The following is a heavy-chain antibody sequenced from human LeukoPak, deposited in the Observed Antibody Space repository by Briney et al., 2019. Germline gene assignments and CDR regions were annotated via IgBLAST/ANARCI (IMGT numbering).Heavy chain of an antibody. J-gene: IGHJ4*02. Sequence: GGSLRLSCAASGFTFSSYSMNWVRQAPGKGLEWVANIKQDGTEKYYVDSVKGRFTISRDNAKNSLYLQMNSLRVEDTAVYYCARIYYDSSGQDWGQGILVTVSS. D-gene: IGHD3-22*01. V-gene: IGHV3-7*01. CDR2: IKQDGTEK. CDR1: GFTFSSYS. CDR3: ARIYYDSSGQD.